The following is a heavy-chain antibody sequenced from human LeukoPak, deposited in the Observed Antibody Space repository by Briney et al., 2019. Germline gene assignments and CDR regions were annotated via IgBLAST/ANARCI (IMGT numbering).Heavy chain of an antibody. J-gene: IGHJ4*02. CDR3: ARGTGPDYGDYYY. CDR2: ASGSGDNT. V-gene: IGHV3-23*01. CDR1: GFTFNTYA. D-gene: IGHD4-17*01. Sequence: GGSLRLSCAASGFTFNTYAMSWVRQAPGKGLEWVSSASGSGDNTWYADSVKGWFTISRDNSKNTLFLQMNSLRAEDTAVYYCARGTGPDYGDYYYWGQGTLVTVSS.